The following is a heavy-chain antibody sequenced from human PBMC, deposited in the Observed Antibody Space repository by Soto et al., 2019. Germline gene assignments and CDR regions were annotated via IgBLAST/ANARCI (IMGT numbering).Heavy chain of an antibody. CDR2: ISPYTGNT. CDR3: VMVDNYVTPTPQDV. V-gene: IGHV1-18*01. Sequence: QVQLMQSGNGVEKPGASVRVSCKASGYIFVNYGIASVRQAPGQVLEWMGWISPYTGNTHSATKVQGRLTMTTDTSTSTAYMDLGSLTSDDTAVYYCVMVDNYVTPTPQDVWGQGTTVTVSS. D-gene: IGHD3-16*01. J-gene: IGHJ6*02. CDR1: GYIFVNYG.